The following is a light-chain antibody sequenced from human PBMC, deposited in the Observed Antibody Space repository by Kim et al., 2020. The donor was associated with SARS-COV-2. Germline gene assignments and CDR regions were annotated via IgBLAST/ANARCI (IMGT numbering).Light chain of an antibody. Sequence: SGSAEEGATPSSRARHSVSSKGAWYQKKRGQATRLINYGASRGATGIPARFSGSGCGKEFTLTISSLQSEDFAVYYCQQYNNWPTFGGGTKVDIK. V-gene: IGKV3D-15*01. CDR3: QQYNNWPT. CDR2: GAS. CDR1: HSVSSK. J-gene: IGKJ4*02.